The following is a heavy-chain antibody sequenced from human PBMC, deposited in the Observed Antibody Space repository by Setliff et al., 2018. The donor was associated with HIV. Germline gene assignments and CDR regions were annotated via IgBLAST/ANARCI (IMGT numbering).Heavy chain of an antibody. CDR2: VDPSGGST. D-gene: IGHD3-22*01. J-gene: IGHJ6*02. CDR1: GYIFTSYY. Sequence: ASVKVSCKASGYIFTSYYMHWLRQVPGQGLEWMGIVDPSGGSTHYAQKFEDRVTMTRDTSTSTFHMELSSLTSEDRAIYYCARDGRAVTSLMVVVSLKNGMDVWGQGTTVTVSS. V-gene: IGHV1-46*01. CDR3: ARDGRAVTSLMVVVSLKNGMDV.